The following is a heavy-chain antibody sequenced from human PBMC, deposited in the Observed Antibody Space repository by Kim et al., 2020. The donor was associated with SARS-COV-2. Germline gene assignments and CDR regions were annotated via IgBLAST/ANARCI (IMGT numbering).Heavy chain of an antibody. J-gene: IGHJ3*02. CDR1: GFTFSSYA. CDR2: ISGSGGRA. V-gene: IGHV3-23*01. Sequence: GGSLRLSCAASGFTFSSYAMSWVRQAPGKGLEWVSGISGSGGRAYYADSVKGRFTISRDNSRNTLYLQMNSLRGEDTAVYYCAKDVYDTHSHAFDIWGQGTMVTVSS. D-gene: IGHD3-9*01. CDR3: AKDVYDTHSHAFDI.